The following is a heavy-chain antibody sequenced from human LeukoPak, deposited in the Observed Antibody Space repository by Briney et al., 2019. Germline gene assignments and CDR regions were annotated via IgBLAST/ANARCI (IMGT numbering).Heavy chain of an antibody. CDR3: AKGSSSWYADAFDI. V-gene: IGHV3-23*01. Sequence: GGSLRLSCAAYGFSFSSYAMSWVRQAPGKGLEWVSGISGSGGRTYYADSVKGRFTISRDDSKNTVHLQMNSLRAEDTAVYYCAKGSSSWYADAFDIWGQGTMVTVSS. CDR1: GFSFSSYA. CDR2: ISGSGGRT. D-gene: IGHD6-13*01. J-gene: IGHJ3*02.